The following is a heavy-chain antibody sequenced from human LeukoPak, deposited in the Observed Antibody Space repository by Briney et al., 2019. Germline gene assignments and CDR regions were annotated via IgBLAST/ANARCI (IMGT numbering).Heavy chain of an antibody. CDR1: GYTFTTYH. D-gene: IGHD6-25*01. CDR2: MNPNSGDR. V-gene: IGHV1-8*03. J-gene: IGHJ4*02. CDR3: ARTTSFTASGYDY. Sequence: ASVSVSCRASGYTFTTYHINWVRQAAGQGLEWMGWMNPNSGDRGFAQKFQGRVTITTDTSIGTAYMELSSLRSEDTAVYFCARTTSFTASGYDYWGQGTLVTVST.